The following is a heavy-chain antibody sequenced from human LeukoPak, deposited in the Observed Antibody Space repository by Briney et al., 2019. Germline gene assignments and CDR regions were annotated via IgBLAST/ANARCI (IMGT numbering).Heavy chain of an antibody. CDR1: GFTFDDYV. D-gene: IGHD6-19*01. CDR2: ISGDGGSA. J-gene: IGHJ4*02. Sequence: AGGSLRLSCAASGFTFDDYVMHWVRQAPGKGLERVSLISGDGGSAYYGDSVKGRFTISRDNSKNSLYLQMNSLRTEDTALYYCAKDIGSSGWYQYWGQGTLVTVST. V-gene: IGHV3-43*02. CDR3: AKDIGSSGWYQY.